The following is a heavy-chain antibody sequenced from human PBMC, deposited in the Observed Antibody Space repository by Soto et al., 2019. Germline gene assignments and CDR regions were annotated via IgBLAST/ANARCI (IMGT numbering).Heavy chain of an antibody. D-gene: IGHD6-19*01. CDR2: IYSGGST. Sequence: GGSLRLSCAASGFRFSSSAMSWVRQAPGKGLEWVSVIYSGGSTYYADSVKGRFTISRHNSKNTLYLQMNSLRAEDTAVYYCARSDPYSSGWYRGYYFDYWGQGTLVTVSS. V-gene: IGHV3-53*04. J-gene: IGHJ4*02. CDR3: ARSDPYSSGWYRGYYFDY. CDR1: GFRFSSSA.